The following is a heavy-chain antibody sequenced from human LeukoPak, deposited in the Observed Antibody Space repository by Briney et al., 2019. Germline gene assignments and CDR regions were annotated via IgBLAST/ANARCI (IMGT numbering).Heavy chain of an antibody. D-gene: IGHD3-10*01. CDR2: IIPIFGTA. J-gene: IGHJ4*02. Sequence: SVKVSCKASGYTFTSYGISWVRQAPGQGLEWMGGIIPIFGTANYAQKFQGRVTITADESTSTAYMELSSLRSEDTAVYYCARGLNYGSGYFDYWGQGTLVTVSS. CDR3: ARGLNYGSGYFDY. CDR1: GYTFTSYG. V-gene: IGHV1-69*13.